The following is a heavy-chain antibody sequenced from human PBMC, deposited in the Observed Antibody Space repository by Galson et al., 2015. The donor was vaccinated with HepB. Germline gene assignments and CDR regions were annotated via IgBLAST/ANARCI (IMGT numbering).Heavy chain of an antibody. D-gene: IGHD4-17*01. Sequence: SLRLSCAASGFTFSDYYMSWIRQAPGKGLEWVSYISSSGSTIYYADSVKGRFTISRDNAKNSLYLQMNSLRAEDTAVYYYARDLNGDYTRAFYIWGQGTMVTVSS. J-gene: IGHJ3*02. CDR3: ARDLNGDYTRAFYI. CDR2: ISSSGSTI. V-gene: IGHV3-11*01. CDR1: GFTFSDYY.